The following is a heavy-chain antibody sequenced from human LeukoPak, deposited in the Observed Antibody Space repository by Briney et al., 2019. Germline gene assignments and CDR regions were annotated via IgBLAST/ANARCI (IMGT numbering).Heavy chain of an antibody. D-gene: IGHD3-9*01. CDR2: INHSGST. Sequence: PSETLSLTCAVYGGSFSGYYWSWIRQPPGKGLEWIGEINHSGSTNYSPSLKSRVTISVDTSKNQFSLKLSSVTAADTAVYYCARDAAPLRAFDIWGRGTMVTVSS. CDR3: ARDAAPLRAFDI. J-gene: IGHJ3*02. V-gene: IGHV4-34*01. CDR1: GGSFSGYY.